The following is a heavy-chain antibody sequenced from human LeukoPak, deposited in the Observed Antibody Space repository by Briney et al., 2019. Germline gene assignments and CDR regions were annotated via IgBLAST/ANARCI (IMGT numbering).Heavy chain of an antibody. CDR2: INPSGGST. CDR3: ARDLEQWLVRNGMDV. V-gene: IGHV1-46*01. J-gene: IGHJ6*02. Sequence: ASVKVSCKASGYTFTSYYMHWVRQAPGQGLEWMGIINPSGGSTSYAQKFQGRVTMTRDTSTSTAYMELSSLRSEDTAVYYCARDLEQWLVRNGMDVWGQGTTVTVSS. D-gene: IGHD6-19*01. CDR1: GYTFTSYY.